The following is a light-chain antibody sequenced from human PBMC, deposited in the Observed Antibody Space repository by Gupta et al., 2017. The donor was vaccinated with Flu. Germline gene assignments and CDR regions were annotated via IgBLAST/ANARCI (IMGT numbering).Light chain of an antibody. V-gene: IGLV6-57*01. J-gene: IGLJ2*01. CDR1: SGSIATDY. Sequence: NFMLTQPNSVAESPGKTVTISCTRSSGSIATDYVQWYPQRPGSSPTTVIYEDNRRPSEVPDRFSGSIDSSSNSASLTISGLKTEDEADHFCQSYDSFSRDVVFGGGTKLTVL. CDR3: QSYDSFSRDVV. CDR2: EDN.